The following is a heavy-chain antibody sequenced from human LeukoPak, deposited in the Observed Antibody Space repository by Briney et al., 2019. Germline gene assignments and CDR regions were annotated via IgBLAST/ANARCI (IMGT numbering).Heavy chain of an antibody. Sequence: PGGSLRLSCVASGFSFPNFAMTWVRQAPGERLEWVSAIRGSGDRTSYADSLKGRFTISRDKSKNTLYLQMNNLRAEDTAVYYCAKGHYYGSGSLDYWGQGTLVTVSS. CDR1: GFSFPNFA. V-gene: IGHV3-23*01. CDR2: IRGSGDRT. CDR3: AKGHYYGSGSLDY. D-gene: IGHD3-10*01. J-gene: IGHJ4*02.